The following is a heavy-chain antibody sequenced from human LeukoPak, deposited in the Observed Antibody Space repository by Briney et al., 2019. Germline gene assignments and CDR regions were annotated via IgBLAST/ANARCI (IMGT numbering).Heavy chain of an antibody. CDR2: INPDSGVT. CDR1: RHTFTVYH. D-gene: IGHD2-21*02. CDR3: ALVTSGNWGFDR. J-gene: IGHJ5*02. Sequence: ASVKVSFKASRHTFTVYHVHWVRQAPGQGLEWMGWINPDSGVTNYAQNLQARVTMTRDTSISTVFLDLSSLRSDDTAVYYCALVTSGNWGFDRWGQGTLVTVSS. V-gene: IGHV1-2*02.